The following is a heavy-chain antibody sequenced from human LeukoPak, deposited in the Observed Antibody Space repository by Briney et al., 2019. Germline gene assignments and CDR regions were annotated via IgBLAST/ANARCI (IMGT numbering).Heavy chain of an antibody. J-gene: IGHJ4*02. CDR1: GGSNSSYY. D-gene: IGHD4-17*01. V-gene: IGHV4-4*07. CDR2: IYTSGST. CDR3: ARGDRGRAYGDYPYYFDY. Sequence: PSETLSLTCTVSGGSNSSYYWSWIRQPAGKGLEWIGRIYTSGSTNYNPSLKSRVTMSVDTSKNQFSLKLSSVTAADTAVYYCARGDRGRAYGDYPYYFDYWGQGTLVTVSS.